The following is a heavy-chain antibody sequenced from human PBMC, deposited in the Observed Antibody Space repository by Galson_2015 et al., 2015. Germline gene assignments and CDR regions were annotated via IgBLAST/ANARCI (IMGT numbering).Heavy chain of an antibody. CDR1: GFAFNTYG. D-gene: IGHD5-12*01. Sequence: SLRLSCAASGFAFNTYGMHWVRQAPGKGLEWVALIWYDGSNQYYADSVKGRFTISRDNSKNTVYLQMNSLRGEDTAVYYCGRGGGYGHNWFDPWGQGTLVTVSS. V-gene: IGHV3-33*01. J-gene: IGHJ5*02. CDR3: GRGGGYGHNWFDP. CDR2: IWYDGSNQ.